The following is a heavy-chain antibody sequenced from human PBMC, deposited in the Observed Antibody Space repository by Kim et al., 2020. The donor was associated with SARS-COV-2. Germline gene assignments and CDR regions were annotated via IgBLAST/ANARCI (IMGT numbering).Heavy chain of an antibody. Sequence: GGSLRLSCAASGFTFSSYSMNCVRQAPGKGLECVSYISSSSSTIYYADSVKGRFTISRDNAKNSLYLQMNSLRDEDTAVYYCARVIPNSYGSGSYFLRDWSDYGRDVWGQGTTVTVSS. CDR2: ISSSSSTI. J-gene: IGHJ6*02. D-gene: IGHD3-10*01. CDR3: ARVIPNSYGSGSYFLRDWSDYGRDV. CDR1: GFTFSSYS. V-gene: IGHV3-48*02.